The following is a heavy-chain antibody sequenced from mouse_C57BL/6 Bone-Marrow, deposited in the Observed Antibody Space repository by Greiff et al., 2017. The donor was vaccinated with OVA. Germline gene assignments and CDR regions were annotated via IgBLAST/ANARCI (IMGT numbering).Heavy chain of an antibody. J-gene: IGHJ4*01. Sequence: EVKLMESGEGLVKPGGSLKLSCAASGFTFSSYAMSWVRQTPEKRLEWVAYISSGGDYIYYADTVKGRFTISRDNARNTLYLQMSSLKSEDTAMYYCTRLLDAMDYWGQGTTVTVSS. CDR2: ISSGGDYI. CDR1: GFTFSSYA. CDR3: TRLLDAMDY. V-gene: IGHV5-9-1*02. D-gene: IGHD2-1*01.